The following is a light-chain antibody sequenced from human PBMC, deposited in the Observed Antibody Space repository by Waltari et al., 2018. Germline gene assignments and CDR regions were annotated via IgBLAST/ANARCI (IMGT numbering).Light chain of an antibody. J-gene: IGLJ3*02. CDR2: EGT. Sequence: QSALTQPASVSGSPGQSITISCTGTTSTFGSYALVSWYQQHPDKAPKLMVYEGTKRPPGISTRFSGAKSGNTASLTSSGLQAKDEADYYCCSYAGNTVWVFGGGTKLTVL. CDR3: CSYAGNTVWV. V-gene: IGLV2-23*01. CDR1: TSTFGSYAL.